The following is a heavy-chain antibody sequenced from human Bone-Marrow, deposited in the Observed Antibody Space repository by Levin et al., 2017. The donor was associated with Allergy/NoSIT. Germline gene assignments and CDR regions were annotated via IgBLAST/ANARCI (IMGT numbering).Heavy chain of an antibody. CDR1: GNSFTTSW. Sequence: GESLKISCKGSGNSFTTSWIGWVRQMPGKGLEWMGMIYVSDSDTRYSPSFEGQVTISADKSLTTAYVQWSSLKASDSAMYYCATTFGPLAGAFDWWGQGSLV. V-gene: IGHV5-51*01. J-gene: IGHJ4*02. CDR2: IYVSDSDT. D-gene: IGHD6-19*01. CDR3: ATTFGPLAGAFDW.